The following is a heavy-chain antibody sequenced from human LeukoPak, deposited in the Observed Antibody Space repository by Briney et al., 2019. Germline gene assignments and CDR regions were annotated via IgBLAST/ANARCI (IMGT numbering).Heavy chain of an antibody. Sequence: PGGSLRLSCAASGVTFSSYSMNWARQAPGKGLGWVSYISSSSSTIYYADSVKGGFTISRDNAKNSLYMKMNSLRAEDTAVYYCARVSGSSSIVDYWGQGTLVTVSS. CDR3: ARVSGSSSIVDY. CDR1: GVTFSSYS. V-gene: IGHV3-48*04. J-gene: IGHJ4*02. D-gene: IGHD6-6*01. CDR2: ISSSSSTI.